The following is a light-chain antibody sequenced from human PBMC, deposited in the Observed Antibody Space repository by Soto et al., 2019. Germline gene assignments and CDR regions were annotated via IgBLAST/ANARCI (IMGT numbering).Light chain of an antibody. J-gene: IGKJ2*01. CDR1: QGISSY. CDR3: QQFNRFPNT. V-gene: IGKV1-9*01. CDR2: GAS. Sequence: DIQLTQSPSFLSASVGDRVTITCRASQGISSYLAWYQQKPGKAPKLLIYGASTLQSGVPSRFSGSGSESEFTLTISSLQPEDFATYYCQQFNRFPNTFGQGTKLEIK.